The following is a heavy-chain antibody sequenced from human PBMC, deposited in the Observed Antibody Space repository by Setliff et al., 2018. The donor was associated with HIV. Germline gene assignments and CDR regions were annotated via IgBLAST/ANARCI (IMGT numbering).Heavy chain of an antibody. CDR3: ASSITVAAGRSHYYYAMDV. D-gene: IGHD1-20*01. CDR2: IHPGDSNT. Sequence: GESLKISCKGSGYSFTSYWIGWVRQMPGKGLEWMGIIHPGDSNTRYSPSFQGQVTISADESISTAYLQWSSLKASDTAMYYCASSITVAAGRSHYYYAMDVWGQGTTVTVSS. CDR1: GYSFTSYW. V-gene: IGHV5-51*01. J-gene: IGHJ6*02.